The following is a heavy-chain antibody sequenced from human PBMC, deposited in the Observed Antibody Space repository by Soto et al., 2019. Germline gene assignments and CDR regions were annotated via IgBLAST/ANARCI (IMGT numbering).Heavy chain of an antibody. CDR3: ARDCGGDCYSGFDY. Sequence: EVQLVESGGGLVKPGGSLRLSCAASGFTFSSYSMNWVRQAPGKGLEWVSSISSSSSYIYYADSVKGRFTISRDNAKNSLDLQMNSLRAEDTAVYYCARDCGGDCYSGFDYWGQGTLVTVSS. V-gene: IGHV3-21*01. CDR1: GFTFSSYS. J-gene: IGHJ4*02. D-gene: IGHD2-21*02. CDR2: ISSSSSYI.